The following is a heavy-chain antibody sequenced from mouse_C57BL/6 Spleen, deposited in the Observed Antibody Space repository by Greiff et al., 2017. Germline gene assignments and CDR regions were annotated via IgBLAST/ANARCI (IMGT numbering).Heavy chain of an antibody. CDR1: GFTFSDYG. CDR2: ISSGSSTI. Sequence: EVHLVESGGGLVKPGGSLKLSCAASGFTFSDYGMHWVRQAPEKGLEWVAYISSGSSTIYYADTVKGRFTISRDNAKNTLFLQMTSLRSEDTAMYYCARDFDYDGYWYFDVWGTGTTVTVSS. J-gene: IGHJ1*03. CDR3: ARDFDYDGYWYFDV. V-gene: IGHV5-17*01. D-gene: IGHD2-4*01.